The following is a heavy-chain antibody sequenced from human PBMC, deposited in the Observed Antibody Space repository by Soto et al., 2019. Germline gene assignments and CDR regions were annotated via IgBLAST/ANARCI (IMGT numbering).Heavy chain of an antibody. Sequence: EVQLLESGGGLVQPGGSLRLSCAASGFTFSSPVMSWVRQAPGKGLEWVSTISASGDITYYTASVKGRFAISRDNSKNTLYLQMNSLRAEDTAMYYCAKEGVTGIIADWGQGTLVTVSS. CDR2: ISASGDIT. CDR3: AKEGVTGIIAD. J-gene: IGHJ4*02. D-gene: IGHD7-27*01. V-gene: IGHV3-23*01. CDR1: GFTFSSPV.